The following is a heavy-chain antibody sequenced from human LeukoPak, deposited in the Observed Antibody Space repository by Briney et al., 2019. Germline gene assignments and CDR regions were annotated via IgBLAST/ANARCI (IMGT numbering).Heavy chain of an antibody. CDR3: AKDSSIWVQTTIYFDF. V-gene: IGHV3-43*01. J-gene: IGHJ4*02. CDR1: GFTIGDST. D-gene: IGHD4/OR15-4a*01. CDR2: ITWDGATP. Sequence: GGSLTLSCAASGFTIGDSTMHWVRQAPGKGLEWVSLITWDGATPHYADSVKGRFTISRDNSKNSLYLQMNSLRPEDTALYYCAKDSSIWVQTTIYFDFWGQGTLVAVSS.